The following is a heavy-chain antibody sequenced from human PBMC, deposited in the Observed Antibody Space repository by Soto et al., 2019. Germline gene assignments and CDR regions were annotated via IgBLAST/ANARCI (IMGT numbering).Heavy chain of an antibody. J-gene: IGHJ4*02. Sequence: RLSCAASGFTFSSYAMSWVRQAPGKGLDWVSAISVSVGSTYYADSVKGRFTISRDNSKNTLYLQMNSLRAEDTAVYYCAKVERAVAGIIDWGQGTLVTVSS. CDR2: ISVSVGST. CDR1: GFTFSSYA. D-gene: IGHD6-19*01. CDR3: AKVERAVAGIID. V-gene: IGHV3-23*01.